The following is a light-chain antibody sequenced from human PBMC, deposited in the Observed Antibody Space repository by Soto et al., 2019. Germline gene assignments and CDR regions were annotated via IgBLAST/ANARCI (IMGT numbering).Light chain of an antibody. CDR3: LLYYGGAQV. CDR2: NTN. CDR1: TGAVTSGYY. V-gene: IGLV7-43*01. J-gene: IGLJ2*01. Sequence: QAVVTQEPSLTVSPGGTVTLTCASSTGAVTSGYYPNWFQQKPGQAPRALIYNTNNKHSWTPARFSGSLLGGKAALTRSGVQPEDEAEYYCLLYYGGAQVFGGGTKLTVL.